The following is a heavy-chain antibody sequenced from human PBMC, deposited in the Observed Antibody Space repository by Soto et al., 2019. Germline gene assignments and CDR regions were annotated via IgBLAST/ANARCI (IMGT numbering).Heavy chain of an antibody. CDR3: ARDSEEWLVQAEGYWFDP. V-gene: IGHV1-46*01. D-gene: IGHD6-19*01. Sequence: ASVKVSCKASGYTFTSYYMHWVRQAPGQGLEWMGIINPSGGSTSYAQKFQGRVTMTRDTSTSTVYMELSSLRSEDTAVYYCARDSEEWLVQAEGYWFDPWGQGTLVTVSS. CDR2: INPSGGST. J-gene: IGHJ5*02. CDR1: GYTFTSYY.